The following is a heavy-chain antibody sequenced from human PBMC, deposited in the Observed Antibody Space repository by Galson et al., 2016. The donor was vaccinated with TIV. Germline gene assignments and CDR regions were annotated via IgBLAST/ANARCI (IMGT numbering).Heavy chain of an antibody. J-gene: IGHJ3*02. V-gene: IGHV3-53*01. D-gene: IGHD5-24*01. CDR1: GFSVSNIY. Sequence: SLRLSCAASGFSVSNIYMTWVRQAPGKGLEWVSVIYSGVAHYADSVKGRLFISRDGSKNTLYLQMNSLRVEDTAVYYCAYLGDGLDGFDIWGQGTMVTVSS. CDR2: IYSGVA. CDR3: AYLGDGLDGFDI.